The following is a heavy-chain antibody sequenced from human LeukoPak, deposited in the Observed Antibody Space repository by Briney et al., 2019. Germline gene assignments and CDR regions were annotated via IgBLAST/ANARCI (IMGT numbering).Heavy chain of an antibody. Sequence: PSETLSLTCTVSGGSISSYYWSWIRQPAGKGLEWIGRIYTSGSTNYNPSLKSRVTMSVDTSKNQFSLKLSSVTAADTAVYYCARGTSPVRGDYLDYWGQGTLVTVSS. J-gene: IGHJ4*02. CDR3: ARGTSPVRGDYLDY. CDR1: GGSISSYY. V-gene: IGHV4-4*07. CDR2: IYTSGST. D-gene: IGHD3-10*02.